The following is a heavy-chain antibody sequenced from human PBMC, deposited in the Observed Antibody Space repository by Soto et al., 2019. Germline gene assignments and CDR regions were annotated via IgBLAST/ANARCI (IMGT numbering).Heavy chain of an antibody. CDR1: GFTFSDYY. CDR2: ISSGGSTI. D-gene: IGHD3-16*02. J-gene: IGHJ6*03. CDR3: ARAGYDYIWGSYRPHYYYYYYMDV. Sequence: QVQLVESGGGLVKPGGSLRLSCAASGFTFSDYYMSWIRQAPGKGLEWVSYISSGGSTIYYADSVKGRFTISRDNAKNSLYLQMNSLRAEDTAVYYCARAGYDYIWGSYRPHYYYYYYMDVWGKGTTVTVSS. V-gene: IGHV3-11*01.